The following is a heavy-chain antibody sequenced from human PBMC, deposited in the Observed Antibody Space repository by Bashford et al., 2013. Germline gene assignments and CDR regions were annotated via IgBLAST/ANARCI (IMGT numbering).Heavy chain of an antibody. D-gene: IGHD4-17*01. CDR2: ISSSGSTI. Sequence: RQPPGKGLEWVSYISSSGSTIYYADSVKGRFTISRDNAKNSLYLQMNSLRAEDTALYYCAKAHGGDYPYYYYGMDVWGQGTTVTVSS. J-gene: IGHJ6*02. V-gene: IGHV3-11*01. CDR3: AKAHGGDYPYYYYGMDV.